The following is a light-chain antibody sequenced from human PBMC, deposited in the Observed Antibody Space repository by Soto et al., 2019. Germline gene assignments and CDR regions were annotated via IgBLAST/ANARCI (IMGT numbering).Light chain of an antibody. CDR1: QSVSSSY. CDR2: GAS. V-gene: IGKV3-20*01. Sequence: EIVLTQSPGTLSLSPGERATLSCRASQSVSSSYLAWYQQKPGQAPRLLIYGASSRATGIPDRFSGSGSGTDFTLTISRLEPEDFAVYYYQQYDNWPWTFGQGTKVDIK. CDR3: QQYDNWPWT. J-gene: IGKJ1*01.